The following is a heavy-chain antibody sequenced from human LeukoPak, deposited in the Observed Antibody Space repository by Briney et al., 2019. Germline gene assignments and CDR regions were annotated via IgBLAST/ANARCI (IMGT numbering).Heavy chain of an antibody. J-gene: IGHJ4*02. CDR1: GGSFSGYY. CDR3: ARLPFGEENEPLDY. V-gene: IGHV4-34*01. CDR2: INHSGST. D-gene: IGHD3-10*01. Sequence: PSETLSLTCAVYGGSFSGYYWSWIRQPPGKGLEWIGEINHSGSTNYNPSLKSRVTISVDTSKNQFSLKLSSVTAADTAVYYCARLPFGEENEPLDYWGQGTLVTVSS.